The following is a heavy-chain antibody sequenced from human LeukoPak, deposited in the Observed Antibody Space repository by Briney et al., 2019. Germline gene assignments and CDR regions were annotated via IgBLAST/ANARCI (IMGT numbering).Heavy chain of an antibody. D-gene: IGHD5-12*01. V-gene: IGHV1-69*04. CDR3: ARERISVATTRPFDY. J-gene: IGHJ4*02. Sequence: SVKVSRKASGGTFSSYAISWVRQAPGQGLEWMGRIIPILGIANYAQKFQGRVTITADKSTSTAYMELSSLRSEDTAVYYCARERISVATTRPFDYWGQGTLVTVSS. CDR1: GGTFSSYA. CDR2: IIPILGIA.